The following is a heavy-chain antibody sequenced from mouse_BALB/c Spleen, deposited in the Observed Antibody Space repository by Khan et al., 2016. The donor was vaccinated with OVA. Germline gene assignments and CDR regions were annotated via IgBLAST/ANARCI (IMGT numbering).Heavy chain of an antibody. V-gene: IGHV2-6-5*01. Sequence: QVQLKQSGPGLVAPSQNLSITCTVSGFSLSDYGVSWIRQPPGKGLVWLGVIWGGGSTSYNSALKSRLSISKDNSKSQVFLKMSSLQSDDTAMFYCAKGVWSYYYTLDYWGQGTSVTVSS. CDR3: AKGVWSYYYTLDY. CDR1: GFSLSDYG. CDR2: IWGGGST. J-gene: IGHJ4*01.